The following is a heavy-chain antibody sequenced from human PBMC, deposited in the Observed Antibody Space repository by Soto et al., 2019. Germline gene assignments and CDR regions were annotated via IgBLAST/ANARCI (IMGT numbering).Heavy chain of an antibody. CDR3: ARGVKDYDFWSGYYKADYYYYGMDV. V-gene: IGHV4-34*01. Sequence: SETLSLTCAVYGGSLSGYYWSWIRQPPGKGLEWIGEINHSGSTNYNPSLKSRVTISVDTSKNQFSLKLSSVTAADTAAYYCARGVKDYDFWSGYYKADYYYYGMDVWGQGTTVTVSS. CDR1: GGSLSGYY. J-gene: IGHJ6*02. CDR2: INHSGST. D-gene: IGHD3-3*01.